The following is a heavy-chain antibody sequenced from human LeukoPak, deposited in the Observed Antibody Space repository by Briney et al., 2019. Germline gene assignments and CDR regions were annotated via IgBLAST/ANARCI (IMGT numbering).Heavy chain of an antibody. J-gene: IGHJ6*03. CDR3: ATLGGGGYLYMDV. D-gene: IGHD1-26*01. V-gene: IGHV5-51*01. CDR2: IYPDDSDT. CDR1: GYSFTTHW. Sequence: GESLKISCKGSGYSFTTHWIAWVRQMPGRGLEWMGIIYPDDSDTRYSPSLQGQVTISADKSISTAYLQWSSLKASDTAMYYCATLGGGGYLYMDVRGKGTTVTVS.